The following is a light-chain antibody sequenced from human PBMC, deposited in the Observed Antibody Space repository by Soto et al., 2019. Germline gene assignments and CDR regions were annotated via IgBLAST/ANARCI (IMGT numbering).Light chain of an antibody. CDR2: SDN. V-gene: IGLV1-44*01. J-gene: IGLJ2*01. Sequence: QSVLTQPPSASGTPGQRVTISCSGSSSNIGSNSVNWYHQVAGTAPKLLIHSDNQRPSGVPDRFSGSKSGTSASLAISGLQSGDEADYYCNSYSSSSTPEVFGGGTKVTVL. CDR3: NSYSSSSTPEV. CDR1: SSNIGSNS.